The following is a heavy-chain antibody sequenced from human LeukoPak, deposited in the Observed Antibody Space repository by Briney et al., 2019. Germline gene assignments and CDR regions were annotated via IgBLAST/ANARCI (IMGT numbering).Heavy chain of an antibody. D-gene: IGHD6-13*01. J-gene: IGHJ4*02. CDR3: VIAAAGPSRIYYFDY. V-gene: IGHV3-64D*06. Sequence: GGFLRLSCSASGFTFSSYAMHWVRQAPGKGLEYVSAISSNGGSTYYADSVKGRFTISRDNSKNTLYLQMSSLRAEDTAVYYCVIAAAGPSRIYYFDYWGQGTLVTVSS. CDR2: ISSNGGST. CDR1: GFTFSSYA.